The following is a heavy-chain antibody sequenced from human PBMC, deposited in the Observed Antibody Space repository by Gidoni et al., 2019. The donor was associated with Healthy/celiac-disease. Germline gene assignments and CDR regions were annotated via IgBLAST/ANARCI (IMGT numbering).Heavy chain of an antibody. CDR1: GYTFTSYA. J-gene: IGHJ5*02. Sequence: QVQLVQSGSELKKPGASVKVSCKASGYTFTSYAMNWVRQAPGQGLEWMGWINTNTGYPTYAQGSTGLFVFSLYTSVRPAYLQISSLTAEDTAVYYCARDAGFYGPCAPWGQGTLVTVSS. V-gene: IGHV7-4-1*02. D-gene: IGHD3-10*01. CDR2: INTNTGYP. CDR3: ARDAGFYGPCAP.